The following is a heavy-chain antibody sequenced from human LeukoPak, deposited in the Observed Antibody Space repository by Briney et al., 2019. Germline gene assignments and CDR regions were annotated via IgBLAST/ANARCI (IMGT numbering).Heavy chain of an antibody. CDR2: IYTSGST. J-gene: IGHJ6*02. Sequence: SETLSLTCTVSGGSISSYYWSWIRQPAGKGLEWIGRIYTSGSTNYNPSLKGRVTMSVDTSKSQFSLKLSSVTAADTAVYYCAREGPCSTSCYYYYYGMDVWGQGTTVTVSS. CDR3: AREGPCSTSCYYYYYGMDV. V-gene: IGHV4-4*07. D-gene: IGHD2-2*01. CDR1: GGSISSYY.